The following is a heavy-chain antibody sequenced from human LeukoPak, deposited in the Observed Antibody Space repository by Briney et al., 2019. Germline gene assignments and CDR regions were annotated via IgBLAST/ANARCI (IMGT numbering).Heavy chain of an antibody. CDR3: ARVGGSNHYYYGMDV. Sequence: ASETLSLTCTVSGGSISSYYWSWIRQPPGKGLEWIGYIYYSGSTIYNPSLKSRVTISVDTSKNQFSLKLSSVTSADTAVYYCARVGGSNHYYYGMDVWGQGTTVTVSS. CDR2: IYYSGST. J-gene: IGHJ6*02. V-gene: IGHV4-59*01. CDR1: GGSISSYY. D-gene: IGHD1-26*01.